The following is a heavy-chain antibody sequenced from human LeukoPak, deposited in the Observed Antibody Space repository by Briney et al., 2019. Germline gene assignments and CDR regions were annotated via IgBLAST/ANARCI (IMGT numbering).Heavy chain of an antibody. D-gene: IGHD3-10*01. CDR3: ARDLTQGFGELKEAFDY. J-gene: IGHJ4*02. CDR1: GYSIRSGYY. V-gene: IGHV4-38-2*02. Sequence: SETLSLTCTVSGYSIRSGYYWGWIRQPPGKGLEWIGTIYHSGNTYYNPSLKSRVTISVDTYKNQFSLKLNSVTAADTAVYYCARDLTQGFGELKEAFDYWGQGTLVTVSS. CDR2: IYHSGNT.